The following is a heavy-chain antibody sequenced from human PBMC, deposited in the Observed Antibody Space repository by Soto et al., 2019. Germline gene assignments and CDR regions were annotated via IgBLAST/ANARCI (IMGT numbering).Heavy chain of an antibody. Sequence: QVQLQQWGARLLKPSEMLSLTCAVYGGSFSGYYWTWIRQPPGKGLEWIGQINHSGSTNYNPSLRSRVTISVDASKNQFSPKLSSVTAADTAVYYCARGISMLVVVQTDARDKYYFDSWGLGTLVTVSS. CDR3: ARGISMLVVVQTDARDKYYFDS. CDR1: GGSFSGYY. CDR2: INHSGST. D-gene: IGHD2-8*02. V-gene: IGHV4-34*01. J-gene: IGHJ4*02.